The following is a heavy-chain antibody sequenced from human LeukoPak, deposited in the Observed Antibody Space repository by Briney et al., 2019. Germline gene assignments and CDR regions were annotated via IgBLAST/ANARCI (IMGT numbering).Heavy chain of an antibody. CDR1: GRTFTSHA. J-gene: IGHJ5*01. CDR2: IIALVSTA. V-gene: IGHV1-69*05. Sequence: SVRACYKPSGRTFTSHATSWVRQAPGQRLEWMGGIIALVSTANYAQSFQDRVTITTDESMSTAYMELSSLRSEDTAMYFCARVIDSWNQRWFDSWGQGTLVTVSS. CDR3: ARVIDSWNQRWFDS. D-gene: IGHD1-20*01.